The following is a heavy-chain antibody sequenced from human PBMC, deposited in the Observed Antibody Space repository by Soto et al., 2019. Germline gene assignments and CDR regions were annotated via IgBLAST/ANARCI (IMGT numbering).Heavy chain of an antibody. CDR1: GGSISSSDYY. CDR3: ARGDSFPVRENWFDP. V-gene: IGHV4-30-4*01. D-gene: IGHD3-9*01. Sequence: SETLSLTCTVSGGSISSSDYYWSWIRQPPGKGLEWIGYIYYSGSTYYNPSLKSRVTISVDTSKNQFSLKLSSVTAADTAVYYCARGDSFPVRENWFDPWGQGTLVTVSS. CDR2: IYYSGST. J-gene: IGHJ5*02.